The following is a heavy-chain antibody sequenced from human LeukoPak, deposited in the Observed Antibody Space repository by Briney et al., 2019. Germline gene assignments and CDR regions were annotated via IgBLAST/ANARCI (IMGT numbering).Heavy chain of an antibody. J-gene: IGHJ2*01. D-gene: IGHD6-13*01. CDR1: GFTFSIYA. V-gene: IGHV3-23*01. CDR2: ISGSGGST. CDR3: AKGPRGYSSSWYGWYFDL. Sequence: GGSLRLSCAASGFTFSIYAMSWVRQAPGKGLEWVSAISGSGGSTYYADSVKGRFTISRDNSKNTLYLQMNSLRAEDTAVYYCAKGPRGYSSSWYGWYFDLWGRGTLVTVSS.